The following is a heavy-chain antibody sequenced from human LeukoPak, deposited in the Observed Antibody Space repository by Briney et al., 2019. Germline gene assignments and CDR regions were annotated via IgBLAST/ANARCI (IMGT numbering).Heavy chain of an antibody. CDR2: TYYRSKWYN. J-gene: IGHJ4*02. CDR3: TKDLHGDYGISY. D-gene: IGHD4-17*01. V-gene: IGHV6-1*01. Sequence: SQTLSLTCGISGDSVSSDSVIWNWLRQSPSRGLEWLGRTYYRSKWYNDYAESVKSRITINPDTSKNPVSLQLNSVTPEDTAVYYCTKDLHGDYGISYWGQGTLVTVSS. CDR1: GDSVSSDSVI.